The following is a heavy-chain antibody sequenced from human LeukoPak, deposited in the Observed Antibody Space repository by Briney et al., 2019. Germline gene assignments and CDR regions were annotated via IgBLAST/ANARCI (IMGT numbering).Heavy chain of an antibody. D-gene: IGHD3-22*01. V-gene: IGHV3-7*04. CDR1: GFTFSSYW. CDR2: IKTDGSEK. CDR3: AKDDSSGTRSFQH. Sequence: GGSLRLSCEASGFTFSSYWMSWVRQAPGKGLEWVANIKTDGSEKYYVDSVKGRFTISRDNSKNTLSLQMNDLGAEDTAVYYCAKDDSSGTRSFQHWGQGTLVTVSS. J-gene: IGHJ1*01.